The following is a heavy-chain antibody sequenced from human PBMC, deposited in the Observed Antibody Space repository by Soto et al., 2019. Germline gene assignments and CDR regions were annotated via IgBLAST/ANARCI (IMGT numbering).Heavy chain of an antibody. D-gene: IGHD4-17*01. J-gene: IGHJ5*02. CDR1: GFSLSTSGVG. Sequence: QITLKESGPTLVKPTQTLTLTCTFSGFSLSTSGVGVGWIRKPPGKALEWLALIYWDDDKRYSPSLKSSLTITKHTPKNLVVLTLTNKDPVDTATYYCEHSFPTVTPVSAWCDPWFQRTMVTVSS. CDR3: EHSFPTVTPVSAWCDP. CDR2: IYWDDDK. V-gene: IGHV2-5*02.